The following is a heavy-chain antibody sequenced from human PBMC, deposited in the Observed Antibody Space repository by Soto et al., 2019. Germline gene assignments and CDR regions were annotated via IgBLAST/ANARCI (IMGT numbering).Heavy chain of an antibody. CDR3: ARAGGGIAVDN. Sequence: SETLSLTCTVSGGSISSYYWSWIRQPPGKGLEWIGYIYYSGSTNYNPSLKSRVTISVDTSKNQFSLKLSSVTAADTAVYYCARAGGGIAVDNWGQGTLVTVSS. CDR1: GGSISSYY. D-gene: IGHD6-19*01. CDR2: IYYSGST. J-gene: IGHJ4*02. V-gene: IGHV4-59*01.